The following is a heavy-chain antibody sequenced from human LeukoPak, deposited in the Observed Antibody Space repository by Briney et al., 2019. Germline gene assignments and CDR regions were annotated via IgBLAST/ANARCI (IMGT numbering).Heavy chain of an antibody. V-gene: IGHV4-34*01. D-gene: IGHD3-10*01. CDR3: ASQLGSDY. J-gene: IGHJ4*02. CDR2: INHSGST. CDR1: GGSFSGYY. Sequence: SETLSLTCAVYGGSFSGYYWSWIRQPPGKGLEWIGEINHSGSTNYNPSLKSRVTISVDTSKNQFSLKLSSVTAADTAVYYCASQLGSDYWGQGTLVTVSS.